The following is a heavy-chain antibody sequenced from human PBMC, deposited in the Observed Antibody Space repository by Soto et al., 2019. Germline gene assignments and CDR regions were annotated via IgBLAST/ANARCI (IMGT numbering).Heavy chain of an antibody. CDR3: ARATQSYYDTSGYYSYVH. Sequence: PSETLSLTCAVYGGSFSGYYWSWIRQPPGKGLEWIGEINHSGSTNYNPSLKSRVTISVDTSKNQFSLKLSSVTAADTAFYFCARATQSYYDTSGYYSYVHWGQGAQVTVSS. CDR1: GGSFSGYY. V-gene: IGHV4-34*01. D-gene: IGHD3-22*01. J-gene: IGHJ4*02. CDR2: INHSGST.